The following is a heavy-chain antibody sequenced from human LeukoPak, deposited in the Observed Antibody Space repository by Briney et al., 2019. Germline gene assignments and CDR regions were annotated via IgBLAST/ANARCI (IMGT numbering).Heavy chain of an antibody. J-gene: IGHJ4*02. CDR2: IIPILGIA. D-gene: IGHD3-22*01. CDR3: ARVGDYYDSSGSIDY. CDR1: GGTFSSYA. Sequence: SVKVSCKASGGTFSSYAISWVRQAPGQGLEWMGRIIPILGIANYAQKFQGRVTITADKSTSTAYMELSSLRSEDTAVYYCARVGDYYDSSGSIDYWGQGTLVTVSS. V-gene: IGHV1-69*04.